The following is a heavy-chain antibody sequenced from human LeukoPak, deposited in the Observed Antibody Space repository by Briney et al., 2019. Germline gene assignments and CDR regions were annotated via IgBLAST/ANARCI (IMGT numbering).Heavy chain of an antibody. CDR3: AKERASYTNPYYFDY. CDR2: ISGSGANT. Sequence: PGRSLRLSCAASGFTFSPYAMSWVRQAPGKGLEWVSTISGSGANTYYADSVRVRFTISRDNSKNTLYLHMNRLRAEDTAVYYCAKERASYTNPYYFDYWGQGTLVTVSS. J-gene: IGHJ4*02. D-gene: IGHD2-2*02. V-gene: IGHV3-23*01. CDR1: GFTFSPYA.